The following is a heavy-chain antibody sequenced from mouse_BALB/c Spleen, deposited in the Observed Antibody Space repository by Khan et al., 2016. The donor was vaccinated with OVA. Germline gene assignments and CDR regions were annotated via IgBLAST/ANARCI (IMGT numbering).Heavy chain of an antibody. V-gene: IGHV3-2*02. CDR1: GYSITSDYA. CDR2: ISYSGNT. CDR3: ARVYGGDFDY. J-gene: IGHJ2*01. Sequence: EVQLQESGPGLVKPSQSLSLTCTVTGYSITSDYAWNWIRQFPGNKLEWMGHISYSGNTKYNPSLKSRISVTRDTSKNQIFLQLNSVTAEDTATXYCARVYGGDFDYWGQGTTLTVSS. D-gene: IGHD2-10*02.